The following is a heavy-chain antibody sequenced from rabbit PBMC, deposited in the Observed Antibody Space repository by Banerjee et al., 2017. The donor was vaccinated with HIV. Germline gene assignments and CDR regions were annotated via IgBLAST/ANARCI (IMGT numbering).Heavy chain of an antibody. CDR3: ARGDGAYAGYDGL. J-gene: IGHJ4*01. CDR1: GFDFSSYG. D-gene: IGHD7-1*01. CDR2: IDPVFGST. V-gene: IGHV1S47*01. Sequence: QEQLVESGGGLVQPGGSLKLSCKASGFDFSSYGVSWVRQAPGKGLEWIGYIDPVFGSTYYANWVNGRFTISSHNAQNTLYLQLNSLTAADTATYFCARGDGAYAGYDGLWGQGTLVTVS.